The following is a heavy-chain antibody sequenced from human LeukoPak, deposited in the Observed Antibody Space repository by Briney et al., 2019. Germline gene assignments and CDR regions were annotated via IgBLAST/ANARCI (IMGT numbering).Heavy chain of an antibody. Sequence: KPSETLSLTCTVSSGSIGSHYYWSWIRQPPGKRLEWIGYIYYTGTTTYNPSLQSRVTISVDTSKNQFSLKLNSVTAADTAMYYCARIHYDIVTDTTTHFDCWGQGTLVTVSS. CDR3: ARIHYDIVTDTTTHFDC. J-gene: IGHJ4*02. V-gene: IGHV4-59*01. CDR1: SGSIGSHYY. CDR2: IYYTGTT. D-gene: IGHD3-9*01.